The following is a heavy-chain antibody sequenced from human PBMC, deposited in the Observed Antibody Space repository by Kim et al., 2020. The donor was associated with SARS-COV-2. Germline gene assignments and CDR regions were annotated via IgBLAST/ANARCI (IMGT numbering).Heavy chain of an antibody. CDR3: ARGSLISNTAATTADS. J-gene: IGHJ5*01. V-gene: IGHV3-11*04. D-gene: IGHD5-18*01. Sequence: DSGKGRFTISRDNAKESLYLQVNGLGGEDTAVYYCARGSLISNTAATTADSWGQGTLVTVSS.